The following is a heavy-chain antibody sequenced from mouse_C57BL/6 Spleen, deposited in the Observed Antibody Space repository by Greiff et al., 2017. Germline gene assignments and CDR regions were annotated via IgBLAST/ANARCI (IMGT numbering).Heavy chain of an antibody. V-gene: IGHV5-17*01. CDR2: ISSGSSTI. D-gene: IGHD1-1*01. J-gene: IGHJ4*01. CDR1: GFTFSDYG. CDR3: ARMGSSPYYYAMDY. Sequence: EVKLVESGGGLVKPGGSLKLSCAASGFTFSDYGMHWVRQAPEKGLEWVAYISSGSSTIYYADTVKGRFTISRDNAKNTLFLQMTSVRSEDTAMYYCARMGSSPYYYAMDYWGQGTSVTVSS.